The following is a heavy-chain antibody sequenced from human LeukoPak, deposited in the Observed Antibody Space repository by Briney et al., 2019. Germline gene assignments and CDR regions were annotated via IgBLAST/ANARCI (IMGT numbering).Heavy chain of an antibody. D-gene: IGHD2-8*01. CDR2: INHSGSA. V-gene: IGHV4-34*01. J-gene: IGHJ6*02. CDR3: ARENGGGYYGMDV. CDR1: GGSFSDYY. Sequence: PSETLSLTCAVYGGSFSDYYWSWIRQPPGKGLEWIGEINHSGSANYNPSLKSRVTISVDTSKKQFSLKLRFVTAADTAVYYCARENGGGYYGMDVWGQGTTVTVSS.